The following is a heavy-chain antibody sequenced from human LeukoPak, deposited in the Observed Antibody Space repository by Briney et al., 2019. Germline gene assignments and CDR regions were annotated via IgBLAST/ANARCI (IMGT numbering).Heavy chain of an antibody. J-gene: IGHJ5*02. CDR1: GFTVSSNY. Sequence: GGSLRLSCAASGFTVSSNYMSWVRQAPGKGLEWVANIKQDGTEKYYVDSVKGRFTISRDNANNSLYLQMNSLRAEDTAVYFCARLPSIGWFDPWGQGTLVTVSA. V-gene: IGHV3-7*01. CDR2: IKQDGTEK. CDR3: ARLPSIGWFDP.